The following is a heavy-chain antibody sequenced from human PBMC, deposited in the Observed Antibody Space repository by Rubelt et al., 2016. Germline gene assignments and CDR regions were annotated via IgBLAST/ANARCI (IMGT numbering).Heavy chain of an antibody. V-gene: IGHV4-34*01. Sequence: QVQLQQWGAGLLKPSETLSLTCAVYGGSFSGYYWSWIRQPPGKGLEWIGEINHSGSTNYNPSPKSRVTMSVDTSKSQFSLKLSSVTAADTAVYYCARHAFIVTTGSCWDYWGQGTLITVSS. CDR1: GGSFSGYY. CDR3: ARHAFIVTTGSCWDY. D-gene: IGHD4-17*01. CDR2: INHSGST. J-gene: IGHJ4*02.